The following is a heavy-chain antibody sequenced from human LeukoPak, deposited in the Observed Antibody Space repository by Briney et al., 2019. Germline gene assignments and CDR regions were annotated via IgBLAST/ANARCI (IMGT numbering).Heavy chain of an antibody. D-gene: IGHD5-12*01. Sequence: GGSLRLYCAASGFTFSSYEMNWVRQAPGKGLEWVSYISSSGSTIYYADSVKGRFTISRDNAKNSLYLQMNSLRAEDTAVYYCARIMGLRFLYYFDYWGQGTLVTVSS. CDR1: GFTFSSYE. CDR2: ISSSGSTI. CDR3: ARIMGLRFLYYFDY. V-gene: IGHV3-48*03. J-gene: IGHJ4*02.